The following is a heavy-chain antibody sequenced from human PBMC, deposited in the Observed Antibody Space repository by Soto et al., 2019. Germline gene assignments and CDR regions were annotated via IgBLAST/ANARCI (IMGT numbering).Heavy chain of an antibody. CDR2: IAAYNGDT. V-gene: IGHV1-18*01. CDR1: GYTFRNFG. Sequence: QVQLVQSGAEVKKPGASVRVSYKASGYTFRNFGYSWLRQAPGQRPEWMGWIAAYNGDTNFAPSLRGRLTMTTDTSTTTVYMELNSRTSDDTAVYYCARDRGTYFDYWGQGTLVTVSS. J-gene: IGHJ4*02. CDR3: ARDRGTYFDY.